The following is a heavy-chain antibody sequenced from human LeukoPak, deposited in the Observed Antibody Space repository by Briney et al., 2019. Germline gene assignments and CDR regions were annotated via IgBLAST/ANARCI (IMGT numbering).Heavy chain of an antibody. CDR1: GGSISSGGYS. Sequence: SQTLSLTCAVSGGSISSGGYSWSWIRQPPGTGLEWIGYIYHSGSTYYNPSLKSRVTISVDRSKNQFSLKLSSVTAADTAVYYCARGSLDSSGYYSDYWGQGILVTVSS. D-gene: IGHD3-22*01. CDR3: ARGSLDSSGYYSDY. V-gene: IGHV4-30-2*01. J-gene: IGHJ4*02. CDR2: IYHSGST.